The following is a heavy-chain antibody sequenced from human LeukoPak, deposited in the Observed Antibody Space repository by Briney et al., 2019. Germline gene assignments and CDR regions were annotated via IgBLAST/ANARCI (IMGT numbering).Heavy chain of an antibody. Sequence: GGSLRLSCAASGFTFSDYYMSWIRQAPGKGLEWVSYISSSGSPVYYADSVKGRFTISRDNAKNSLYLQMNSLRAEDTAVYYCARGIKYNWNYDYWGQGTLVTVSS. J-gene: IGHJ4*02. D-gene: IGHD1-7*01. CDR1: GFTFSDYY. V-gene: IGHV3-11*04. CDR3: ARGIKYNWNYDY. CDR2: ISSSGSPV.